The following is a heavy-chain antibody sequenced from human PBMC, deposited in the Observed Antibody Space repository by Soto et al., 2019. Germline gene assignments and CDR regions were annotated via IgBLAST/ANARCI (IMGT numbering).Heavy chain of an antibody. D-gene: IGHD2-21*02. CDR2: IHHSGGT. CDR1: GGSVSSGSYY. CDR3: ARGLVAYCGGDCALFDS. Sequence: SETLSLTCTVSGGSVSSGSYYWSWIRQTPGKGLEWIGHIHHSGGTSYNPSLKSLVAISVGTSKNQFSLKVDSVTAADTAVYYCARGLVAYCGGDCALFDSWGQGIMVTVSS. V-gene: IGHV4-61*01. J-gene: IGHJ4*02.